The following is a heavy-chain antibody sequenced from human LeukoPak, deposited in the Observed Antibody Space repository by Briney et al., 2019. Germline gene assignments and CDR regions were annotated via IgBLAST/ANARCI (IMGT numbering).Heavy chain of an antibody. CDR2: VSFDGDNK. D-gene: IGHD3/OR15-3a*01. V-gene: IGHV3-30-3*01. J-gene: IGHJ4*02. Sequence: GGSLRLSCAASGFNFSSYAMHWVRQAPGKGLEWVAVVSFDGDNKYYADSVKDRFTISRDNSQNTLYLQLNSLRAEDTAVYYCARDWTLNYWGQGTLVTVSS. CDR1: GFNFSSYA. CDR3: ARDWTLNY.